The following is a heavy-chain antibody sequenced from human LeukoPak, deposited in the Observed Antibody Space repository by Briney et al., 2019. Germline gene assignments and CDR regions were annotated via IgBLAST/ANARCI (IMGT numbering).Heavy chain of an antibody. Sequence: GGSLRLSCAASGFIFRNYWMHWVRQAPGKGLVWVARINPNGITTTYTDSVKGRFTISRDSAKNTLYLQMNSLRAEDTAVYYCARGDSSSWYYFDYWGQGTLVTVSS. D-gene: IGHD6-13*01. J-gene: IGHJ4*02. V-gene: IGHV3-74*01. CDR2: INPNGITT. CDR1: GFIFRNYW. CDR3: ARGDSSSWYYFDY.